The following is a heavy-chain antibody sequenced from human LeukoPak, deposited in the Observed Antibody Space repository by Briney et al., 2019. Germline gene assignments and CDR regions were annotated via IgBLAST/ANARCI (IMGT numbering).Heavy chain of an antibody. CDR2: IEQDGSEK. Sequence: GGSLRLSCAASGFTFNNYWMNWVRQAPGKGLEWVANIEQDGSEKFYVDSVKSRFTISRDNAKNSLSLQMNSLRAEDTAVYYCARDLRTPGFFDYWGQGTLVTVSS. CDR3: ARDLRTPGFFDY. J-gene: IGHJ4*02. CDR1: GFTFNNYW. V-gene: IGHV3-7*01.